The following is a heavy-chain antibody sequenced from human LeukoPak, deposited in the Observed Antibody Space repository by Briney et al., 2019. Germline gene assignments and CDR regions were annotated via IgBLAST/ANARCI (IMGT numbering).Heavy chain of an antibody. CDR2: IYASGTT. D-gene: IGHD1-26*01. J-gene: IGHJ3*02. CDR3: ARVKVGHAGAFDI. Sequence: SETLSLTCTVSDGSINNYYWSWIRQPAGKGLEWIGRIYASGTTNYNPSLTGRITMSVDTSKNQFSLELSSVTAADTAVYYCARVKVGHAGAFDIWGQGTMVTVSS. V-gene: IGHV4-4*07. CDR1: DGSINNYY.